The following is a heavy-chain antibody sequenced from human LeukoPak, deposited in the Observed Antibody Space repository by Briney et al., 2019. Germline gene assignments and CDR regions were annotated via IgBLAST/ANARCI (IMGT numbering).Heavy chain of an antibody. CDR1: GFTFSSYA. J-gene: IGHJ4*02. D-gene: IGHD6-13*01. CDR2: ISYDGSNK. Sequence: GRSLRLSCAASGFTFSSYAMHWVRQAPGKGLEWVAVISYDGSNKYYADSVKGRFTISRDNSKNTLYLQMNSLRAEDTAVYYCARDLQQAYFDYWGQGTLVTVSS. CDR3: ARDLQQAYFDY. V-gene: IGHV3-30-3*01.